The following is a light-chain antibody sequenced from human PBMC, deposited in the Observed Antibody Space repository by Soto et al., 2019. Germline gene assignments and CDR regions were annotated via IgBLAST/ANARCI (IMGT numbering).Light chain of an antibody. J-gene: IGKJ1*01. Sequence: EIVLTQSPGTLSLSPGERATLSCRASQSVSSSHLAWYQQKPGQAPRLLIYGASSRATGIPDRFSGSGSGTDFTLTISRLEPEDCAVYYCQQYGSSPWTFGQGTKVEIK. CDR3: QQYGSSPWT. V-gene: IGKV3-20*01. CDR1: QSVSSSH. CDR2: GAS.